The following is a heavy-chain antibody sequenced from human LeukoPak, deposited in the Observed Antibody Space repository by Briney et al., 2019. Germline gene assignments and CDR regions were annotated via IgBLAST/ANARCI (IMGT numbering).Heavy chain of an antibody. CDR2: IYSGGST. CDR1: GFTVRSNY. Sequence: GGSLRLFCGASGFTVRSNYMSWVRQAPGKGLEGGSVIYSGGSTYYADSVKGRCTISRDNSKNTLYLQMNSLRAEDTAVYYCARDGEGIDYWGQGTLVTVYS. V-gene: IGHV3-53*01. CDR3: ARDGEGIDY. D-gene: IGHD2-21*01. J-gene: IGHJ4*02.